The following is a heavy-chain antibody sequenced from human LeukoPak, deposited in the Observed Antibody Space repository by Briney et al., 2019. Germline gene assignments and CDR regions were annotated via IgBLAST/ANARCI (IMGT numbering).Heavy chain of an antibody. V-gene: IGHV3-23*01. J-gene: IGHJ4*02. CDR1: GFIFRHYG. D-gene: IGHD3-16*01. Sequence: GGSLRLSCAASGFIFRHYGMSWVRQAPGKGLEWVAAISGSAGGTYYADSVKGRFIISRDDSRNLVFLHMDNLRVEDTALYYCAKDVKSDGVWDIDHWGQGTLVTVSS. CDR3: AKDVKSDGVWDIDH. CDR2: ISGSAGGT.